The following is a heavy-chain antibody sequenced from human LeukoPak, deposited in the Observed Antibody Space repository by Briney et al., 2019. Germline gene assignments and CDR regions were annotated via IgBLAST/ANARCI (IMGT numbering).Heavy chain of an antibody. CDR1: GYTFTGYY. V-gene: IGHV1-2*04. D-gene: IGHD2-2*01. Sequence: GASVKVSCKASGYTFTGYYMHWVRQAPGQGLERMGWINPNSGGTNYAQKFQGWVTMTRDTSISTAYMELSRLRSDDTAVYYCARGGSVRYCSSTSCYAADRFFDYWGQGTLVTVSS. J-gene: IGHJ4*02. CDR2: INPNSGGT. CDR3: ARGGSVRYCSSTSCYAADRFFDY.